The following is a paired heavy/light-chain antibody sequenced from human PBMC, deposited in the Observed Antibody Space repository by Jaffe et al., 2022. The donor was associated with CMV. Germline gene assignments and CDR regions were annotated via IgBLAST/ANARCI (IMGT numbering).Heavy chain of an antibody. CDR3: ARHGGNTPEYYFDY. V-gene: IGHV4-39*01. J-gene: IGHJ4*02. Sequence: QLQLQESGPGLVKPSETLSLTCTVSGGSITNNNYYWGWIRQPPGKGLEWIGSIHYSGNTYYDPFLKSRVTISVDTSKNMFFLKLSSVTAADTAIYFCARHGGNTPEYYFDYWGQGTLVPVS. D-gene: IGHD3-16*01. CDR1: GGSITNNNYY. CDR2: IHYSGNT.
Light chain of an antibody. Sequence: NFMLTQPHSVSESPGKTVTISCTRSSGSIASNYVQWYQQRPGSAPTTVIYEDNERPSGVPNRFSGSIDSSSSSASLTISGLKTEDEADYYCQSYDSSGLVFGGGTKLTVL. CDR1: SGSIASNY. J-gene: IGLJ3*02. V-gene: IGLV6-57*04. CDR3: QSYDSSGLV. CDR2: EDN.